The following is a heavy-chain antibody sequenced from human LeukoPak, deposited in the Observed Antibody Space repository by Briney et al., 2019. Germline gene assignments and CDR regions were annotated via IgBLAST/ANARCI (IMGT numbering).Heavy chain of an antibody. CDR1: GGTFSSYA. CDR2: IIPIFGTA. J-gene: IGHJ4*02. D-gene: IGHD5-24*01. Sequence: SVTVSCKASGGTFSSYAISWVRQAPGQGLEWMGGIIPIFGTANYAQKFQGRVTITTDESTSTAYMELSSLRSEDTAVYYCARARWRDGYNLEFDYWGQGTLVTVSS. V-gene: IGHV1-69*05. CDR3: ARARWRDGYNLEFDY.